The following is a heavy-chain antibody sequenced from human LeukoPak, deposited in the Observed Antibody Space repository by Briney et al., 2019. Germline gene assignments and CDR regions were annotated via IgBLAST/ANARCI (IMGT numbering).Heavy chain of an antibody. J-gene: IGHJ4*02. CDR1: GFTFSSYG. D-gene: IGHD2-15*01. Sequence: GGSLRLSCAASGFTFSSYGMHWVRRAPGKGLEWVAVISYDGSNKYYADSVKGRFTISRDNSKNTLYLQMNSLRAEDTAVYYCAKDLGGYCSGGSCYGALDYWGQGTLVTVSS. CDR2: ISYDGSNK. CDR3: AKDLGGYCSGGSCYGALDY. V-gene: IGHV3-30*18.